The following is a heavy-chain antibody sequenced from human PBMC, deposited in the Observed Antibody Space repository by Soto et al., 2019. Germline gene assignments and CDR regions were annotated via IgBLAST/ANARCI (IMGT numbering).Heavy chain of an antibody. J-gene: IGHJ6*02. CDR1: GFTFSSCA. V-gene: IGHV3-23*01. CDR2: IIDSGGST. Sequence: EVQLLESGGGLVQPGGSLRLSCAASGFTFSSCAMGWVRQAPGKGLEWVSDIIDSGGSTYYADSVKGRFTISRDNSQSTLYLQMNSLRDEDTALYYCAKGRSYYYYYGVDVWGQGTTVTVSS. CDR3: AKGRSYYYYYGVDV.